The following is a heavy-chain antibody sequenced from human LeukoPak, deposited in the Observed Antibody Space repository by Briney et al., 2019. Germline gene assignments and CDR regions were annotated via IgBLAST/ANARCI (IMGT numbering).Heavy chain of an antibody. J-gene: IGHJ4*02. CDR1: GFTFSSYA. D-gene: IGHD2-21*01. V-gene: IGHV3-23*01. Sequence: PGGSLRLSCAASGFTFSSYAMHWVRQAPGKGLEWVSGRGGGDERTDYGDYVTGRFTIYRDNYKKRLFLQMNSLSAEDKAVYYCAKDGDDCGTTSCYCDYWGQGTLVTVSS. CDR2: RGGGDERT. CDR3: AKDGDDCGTTSCYCDY.